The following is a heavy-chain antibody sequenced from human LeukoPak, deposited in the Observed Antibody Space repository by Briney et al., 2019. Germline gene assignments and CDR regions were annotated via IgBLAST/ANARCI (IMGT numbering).Heavy chain of an antibody. D-gene: IGHD6-19*01. J-gene: IGHJ4*02. CDR2: INPSGGST. CDR1: GYTFTSYY. V-gene: IGHV1-46*01. CDR3: ARDGVAGVYYFDY. Sequence: ASVKVSCKASGYTFTSYYMHWVRQAPGQGLEWMGKINPSGGSTNYAQKFQGRVTMTRDMSTSTVYMELSSLRSEDTAVYCCARDGVAGVYYFDYWGQGTLVTVSS.